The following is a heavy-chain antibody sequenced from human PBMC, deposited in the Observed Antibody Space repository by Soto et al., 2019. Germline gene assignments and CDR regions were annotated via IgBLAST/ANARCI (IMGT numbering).Heavy chain of an antibody. CDR1: GVSISSGNW. D-gene: IGHD3-22*01. Sequence: SETLSLTCDVSGVSISSGNWWSWVRQSPERGLEWIGEVYRDGSANYHPSLGRRVAISVDTSKNQFSLRLNSVTAADTAMYYCARLIYDSRLNYLYFDSWGQGTLVTVSS. CDR2: VYRDGSA. CDR3: ARLIYDSRLNYLYFDS. J-gene: IGHJ4*02. V-gene: IGHV4-4*02.